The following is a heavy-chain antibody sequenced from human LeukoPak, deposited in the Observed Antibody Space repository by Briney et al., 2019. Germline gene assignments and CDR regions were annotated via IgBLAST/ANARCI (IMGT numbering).Heavy chain of an antibody. Sequence: ASVTVSCKASGYTFTSYGISWVRQAPGQGLEWMGWIITDSGNTNYAQKFQGRVTLTTDTSTSTVYMDLMSLRSDDTAVYYCARDFGSGWYEQFDYWGQGTLVTVSS. D-gene: IGHD6-19*01. CDR1: GYTFTSYG. CDR2: IITDSGNT. J-gene: IGHJ4*02. CDR3: ARDFGSGWYEQFDY. V-gene: IGHV1-18*01.